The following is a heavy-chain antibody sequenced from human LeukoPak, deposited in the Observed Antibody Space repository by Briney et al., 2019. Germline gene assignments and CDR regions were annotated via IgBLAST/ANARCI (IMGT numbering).Heavy chain of an antibody. Sequence: GGSLRLSCAASGFTFDDYAMHWVRQAPGKGLEWVSGISWNSGSIGYADSVKGRFTISGDNAKNSLYLQMNSLRAEDTALYYCAKGENPDYGSNFDYWGQGTLVTVSS. CDR3: AKGENPDYGSNFDY. J-gene: IGHJ4*02. CDR1: GFTFDDYA. D-gene: IGHD4-17*01. CDR2: ISWNSGSI. V-gene: IGHV3-9*01.